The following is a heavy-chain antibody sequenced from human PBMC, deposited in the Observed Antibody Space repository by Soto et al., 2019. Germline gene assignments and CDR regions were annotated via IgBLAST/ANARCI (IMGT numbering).Heavy chain of an antibody. D-gene: IGHD1-1*01. J-gene: IGHJ3*01. CDR2: LYDGDGS. CDR3: ATWHEREHAFDV. CDR1: GLTISGKKY. V-gene: IGHV3-53*01. Sequence: DVQLVESGGGLIQPGESLRLSCAAFGLTISGKKYVAWVRQAPGKGLEWVAALYDGDGSFYADSVTGRFTTSSDSSKNTVYLQMNDMRPEDTAVYYCATWHEREHAFDVWGKGTTVTISS.